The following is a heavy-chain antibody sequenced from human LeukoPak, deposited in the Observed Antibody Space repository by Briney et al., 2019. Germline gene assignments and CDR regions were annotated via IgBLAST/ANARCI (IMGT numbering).Heavy chain of an antibody. CDR3: VRDGDDFNFDY. J-gene: IGHJ4*02. D-gene: IGHD5-24*01. Sequence: GGSLRLSCAASGFTFRRYWMHWVRQAPGKGLERVSRVIRDGSFTNYADSVKGQFTISRDNAKNTLYLQMSSLRAEDTAVYFCVRDGDDFNFDYWGQGSLVTVSS. V-gene: IGHV3-74*01. CDR2: VIRDGSFT. CDR1: GFTFRRYW.